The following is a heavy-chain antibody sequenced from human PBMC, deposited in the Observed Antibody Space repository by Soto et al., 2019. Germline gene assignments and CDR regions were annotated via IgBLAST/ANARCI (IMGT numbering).Heavy chain of an antibody. CDR2: ISSSSTTI. CDR3: ARDGPYSRSWLDAFDI. J-gene: IGHJ3*02. CDR1: GFTFSSYS. Sequence: EVQLVESGGCLVQPGGSLRLSCAASGFTFSSYSMNWVRQAPGQGLEWVSHISSSSTTINYADSVKGRFTISRDNAKNPLELQMNSLIAADTAVYYCARDGPYSRSWLDAFDIWGQGTMVTVSS. V-gene: IGHV3-48*01. D-gene: IGHD6-13*01.